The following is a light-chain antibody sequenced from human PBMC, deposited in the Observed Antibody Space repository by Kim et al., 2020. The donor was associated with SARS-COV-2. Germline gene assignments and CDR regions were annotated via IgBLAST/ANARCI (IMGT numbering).Light chain of an antibody. CDR2: AAS. CDR3: HKYNNAAFT. CDR1: KGIQNY. J-gene: IGKJ3*01. V-gene: IGKV1-27*01. Sequence: ASVGDRVTITCRASKGIQNYLAWYQQRPGKPPKLLIHAASTLQSGVPSRFSGSGSGTDFTLTISSLQSEDVATYYCHKYNNAAFTFGPGTKVDIK.